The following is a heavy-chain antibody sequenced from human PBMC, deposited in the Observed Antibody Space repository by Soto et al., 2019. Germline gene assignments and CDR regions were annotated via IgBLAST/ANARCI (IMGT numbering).Heavy chain of an antibody. V-gene: IGHV1-2*04. J-gene: IGHJ4*02. Sequence: ASVKVSCKASGYTFTDYYMHWVRQAPGQGLEWMGWINPNRGGTNYEQKFHVWVTMTRDTSISTAYMELIRLRSDDAAVYYCARGRVITGDTTGSFDYWGQGTLVTVSS. CDR3: ARGRVITGDTTGSFDY. CDR1: GYTFTDYY. D-gene: IGHD7-27*01. CDR2: INPNRGGT.